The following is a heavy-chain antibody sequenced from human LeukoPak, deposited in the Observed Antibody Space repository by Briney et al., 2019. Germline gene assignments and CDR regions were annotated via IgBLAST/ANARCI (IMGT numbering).Heavy chain of an antibody. V-gene: IGHV4-59*04. CDR1: GGSISSYY. CDR2: IYYSGST. Sequence: SETLSLTCTVSGGSISSYYWGWIRQPPGKGLEWIGYIYYSGSTYYNPSLKSRVTISVDTSKNQFSLKLSSVTAADTAVYYCARHAHSSGSYYFDYWGQGTLVTVSS. D-gene: IGHD6-19*01. CDR3: ARHAHSSGSYYFDY. J-gene: IGHJ4*02.